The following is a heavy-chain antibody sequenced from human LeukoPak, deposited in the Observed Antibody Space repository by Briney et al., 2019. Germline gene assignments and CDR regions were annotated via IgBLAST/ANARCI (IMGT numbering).Heavy chain of an antibody. D-gene: IGHD3-3*01. CDR1: GFAVSGNY. CDR3: TRGPEWSRPVGDACDI. V-gene: IGHV3-53*01. Sequence: GGSLRLPCAVSGFAVSGNYMSWVRQAPGKGLEWVSVIYAVGSVYYADSVKGRFTISRDSSRNTLYLQMNSLRAEDTAVYYCTRGPEWSRPVGDACDIWGQGTMVTVSS. CDR2: IYAVGSV. J-gene: IGHJ3*02.